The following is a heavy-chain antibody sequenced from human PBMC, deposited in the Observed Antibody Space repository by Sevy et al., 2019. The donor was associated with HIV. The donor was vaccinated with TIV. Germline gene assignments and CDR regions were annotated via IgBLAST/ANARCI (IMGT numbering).Heavy chain of an antibody. Sequence: GGSLRLSCAASGFTFNSYWMTWVRQAPGKGLEWVANIKQDGSEKYYVDSVKGRFTISRDNAQNSLFLQMNTLRAEDTAVYYCAREGSPYDTYYYYYGMDVWGQGTTVTVSS. CDR2: IKQDGSEK. CDR1: GFTFNSYW. D-gene: IGHD5-12*01. CDR3: AREGSPYDTYYYYYGMDV. J-gene: IGHJ6*02. V-gene: IGHV3-7*01.